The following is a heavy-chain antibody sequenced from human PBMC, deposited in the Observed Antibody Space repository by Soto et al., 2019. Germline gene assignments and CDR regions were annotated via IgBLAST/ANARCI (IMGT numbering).Heavy chain of an antibody. CDR2: IYYSGST. CDR1: GGSISSGDYY. CDR3: ARGESYYYDSSGYYYFDY. V-gene: IGHV4-30-4*01. J-gene: IGHJ4*02. D-gene: IGHD3-22*01. Sequence: PSETLSLTCTVSGGSISSGDYYWSWIRQPPGKGLEWIGYIYYSGSTYYNPSLKSRVTISVDTSKNQFSLKLSSVTAADTAVYYCARGESYYYDSSGYYYFDYWGQGTLVTVSS.